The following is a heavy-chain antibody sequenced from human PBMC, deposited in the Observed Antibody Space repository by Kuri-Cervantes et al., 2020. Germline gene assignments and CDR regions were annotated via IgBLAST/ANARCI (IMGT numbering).Heavy chain of an antibody. J-gene: IGHJ4*02. D-gene: IGHD3-22*01. CDR3: AKDIRGGYTSHYFDY. CDR1: GFTFDDYA. V-gene: IGHV3-9*01. CDR2: ISWNSGSI. Sequence: LSLTCAASGFTFDDYAMHWVRQAPGKGLEWVSGISWNSGSIGYADSVKGRFTISRDNAKNSLYLQMNSLRAEDTALYYCAKDIRGGYTSHYFDYWGQGTLVTVSS.